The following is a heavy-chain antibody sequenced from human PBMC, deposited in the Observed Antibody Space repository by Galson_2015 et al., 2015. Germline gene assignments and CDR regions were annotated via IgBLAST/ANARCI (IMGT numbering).Heavy chain of an antibody. Sequence: SVKVSCKASGGTFSGYAISWVRQAPGQGLEWMGGIIPIFGTANYAQKFQGRVTITADESTSTAYMELSSLRSEDTAVYYCARDRGIYCSSTSCYEDDDWFDPWGQGTLVTVSS. V-gene: IGHV1-69*13. CDR1: GGTFSGYA. J-gene: IGHJ5*02. CDR3: ARDRGIYCSSTSCYEDDDWFDP. CDR2: IIPIFGTA. D-gene: IGHD2-2*01.